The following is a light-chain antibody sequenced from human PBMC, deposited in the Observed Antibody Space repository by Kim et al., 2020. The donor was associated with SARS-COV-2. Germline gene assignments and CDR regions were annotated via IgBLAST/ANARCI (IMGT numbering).Light chain of an antibody. J-gene: IGLJ3*02. CDR2: CDS. V-gene: IGLV3-21*04. CDR3: QVWDSSSDHRV. Sequence: YELTQPPSVSVAPGKTASITCGGNNVGGKCVHWYQQKPGQAPVLVIYCDSDRPSGIPERFSGSNSGNTATLTISRVEAGDEADYYCQVWDSSSDHRVFGGGTQLTVL. CDR1: NVGGKC.